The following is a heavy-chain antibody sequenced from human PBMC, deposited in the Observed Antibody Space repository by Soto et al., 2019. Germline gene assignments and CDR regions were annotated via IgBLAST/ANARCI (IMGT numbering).Heavy chain of an antibody. CDR2: IHAGNGDT. CDR3: ARAPRYTSDFVQVPAVMYEDWFVP. J-gene: IGHJ5*02. V-gene: IGHV1-3*01. Sequence: QVLLVQSGAEVKKPGASVKLSCKASGYIFSNYAVQWVRQAPGQSLEWMGWIHAGNGDTKYSQRFHDRVTITRDTSASTAYMELSSLRSEDTAIYFCARAPRYTSDFVQVPAVMYEDWFVPWGQGTLVTVSS. CDR1: GYIFSNYA. D-gene: IGHD2-2*01.